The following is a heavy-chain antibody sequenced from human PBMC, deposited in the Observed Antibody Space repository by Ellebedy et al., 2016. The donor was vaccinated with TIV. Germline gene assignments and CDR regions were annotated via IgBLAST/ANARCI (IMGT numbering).Heavy chain of an antibody. D-gene: IGHD6-19*01. CDR1: GGSISSGGYS. CDR2: IYHSGST. Sequence: SQTLSLTCAVPGGSISSGGYSWSWIRQPPGKGLEWIGYIYHSGSTYYNPSLKSRVTILVDRSKNQFSLKLSSVTAADTAVYYCARSSVAGTVDYWGQGILVSVSS. CDR3: ARSSVAGTVDY. J-gene: IGHJ4*02. V-gene: IGHV4-30-2*01.